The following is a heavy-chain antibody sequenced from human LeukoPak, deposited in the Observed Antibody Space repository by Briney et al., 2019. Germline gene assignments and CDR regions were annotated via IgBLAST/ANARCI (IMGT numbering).Heavy chain of an antibody. CDR2: ISYDGSNK. D-gene: IGHD2-15*01. CDR3: ARDPIEDLYCSGGSCYRNWFDP. V-gene: IGHV3-30-3*01. J-gene: IGHJ5*02. CDR1: GFTFSSYA. Sequence: PGRSLRLSCAASGFTFSSYAMHWVRQAPGKGLEWVAVISYDGSNKYYADSVKGRFTISRDNSKNTLYLQMNSPRAEDTAVYYCARDPIEDLYCSGGSCYRNWFDPWGQGTLVTVSS.